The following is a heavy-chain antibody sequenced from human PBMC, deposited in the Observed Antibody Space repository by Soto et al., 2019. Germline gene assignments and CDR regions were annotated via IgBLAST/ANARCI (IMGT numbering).Heavy chain of an antibody. Sequence: PSETLSLTCTVSGRSISSVNYYWSWIRQPPGKGLEWIGYIYYSGSTYYNPSLRSRVTISVDTSKNQFSLKLSSVTAADTAVYYCARGVGSGSYYNQYNWFDPWGQGTLVTV. J-gene: IGHJ5*02. V-gene: IGHV4-30-4*01. CDR1: GRSISSVNYY. CDR2: IYYSGST. CDR3: ARGVGSGSYYNQYNWFDP. D-gene: IGHD3-10*01.